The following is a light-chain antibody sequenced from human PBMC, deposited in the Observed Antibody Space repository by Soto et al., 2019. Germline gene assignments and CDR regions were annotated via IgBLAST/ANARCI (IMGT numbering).Light chain of an antibody. V-gene: IGLV1-40*01. J-gene: IGLJ3*02. CDR2: GNS. CDR1: SSNIGAGYD. CDR3: QSYDSSLSGFWV. Sequence: QSVLTQPPSVSGAPGQRGTISCTGSSSNIGAGYDVHWYQQLPGTAPKLLIYGNSNRPSGVPDRFSGSKSGTSASLAITGLQAEDEADYYCQSYDSSLSGFWVFGGGTKVTVL.